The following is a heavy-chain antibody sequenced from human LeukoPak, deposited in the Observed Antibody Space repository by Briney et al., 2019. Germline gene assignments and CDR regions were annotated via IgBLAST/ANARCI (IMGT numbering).Heavy chain of an antibody. V-gene: IGHV3-73*01. CDR3: TRDAGTYNWLDP. D-gene: IGHD1-26*01. J-gene: IGHJ5*02. CDR1: GFTFSDCS. Sequence: PGGSLRLSCAASGFTFSDCSIHWVRQASGKGLEWVGLIDKKTKNHETAYAASVRGRFTISRDDSQNTAYLQMYSLETEDTALYYCTRDAGTYNWLDPWGQGTLVTVSS. CDR2: IDKKTKNHET.